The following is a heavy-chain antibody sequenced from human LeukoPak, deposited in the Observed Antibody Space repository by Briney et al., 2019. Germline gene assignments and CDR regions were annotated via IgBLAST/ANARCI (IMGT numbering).Heavy chain of an antibody. CDR1: GFTFSSYS. Sequence: GGSLRLSCAASGFTFSSYSMNWVRQAPGKGLEWVSSISSSSSYIYYADSVKGRFTISRDNAKNSLYLQMNSLRSEDTAVYYCARVLVRGVRGVIGYWGQGTLVTVSS. CDR3: ARVLVRGVRGVIGY. D-gene: IGHD3-10*01. J-gene: IGHJ4*02. CDR2: ISSSSSYI. V-gene: IGHV3-21*04.